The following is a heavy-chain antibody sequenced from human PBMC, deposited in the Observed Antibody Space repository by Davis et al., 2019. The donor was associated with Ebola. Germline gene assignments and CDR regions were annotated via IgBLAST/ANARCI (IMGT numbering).Heavy chain of an antibody. CDR2: IRHDESKT. D-gene: IGHD3-9*01. J-gene: IGHJ4*02. CDR1: GFIFSNYG. V-gene: IGHV3-30*02. Sequence: GESLKISCAASGFIFSNYGLHWVRQAPGKGLEWVTFIRHDESKTFYADSVKGRFTISRDNSNNMLYLQINTLSTEDTAVYYWAKAAVPTSYTGTYYFDYWGQGTLVTVSS. CDR3: AKAAVPTSYTGTYYFDY.